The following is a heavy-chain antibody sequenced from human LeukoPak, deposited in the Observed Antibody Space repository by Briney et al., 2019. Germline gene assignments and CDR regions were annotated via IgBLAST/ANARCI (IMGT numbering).Heavy chain of an antibody. D-gene: IGHD7-27*01. CDR2: IYHSGSI. CDR3: ARAIRTGLGIGSFDG. J-gene: IGHJ4*02. CDR1: GYSISSGYF. Sequence: SETLSLNCTVSGYSISSGYFWGWIRQPPGKGLECIGTIYHSGSIYYNPSLKGRVTISVDTSKNQFSLKLNSLTAADTAVYYCARAIRTGLGIGSFDGWGQGTLVTVSS. V-gene: IGHV4-38-2*02.